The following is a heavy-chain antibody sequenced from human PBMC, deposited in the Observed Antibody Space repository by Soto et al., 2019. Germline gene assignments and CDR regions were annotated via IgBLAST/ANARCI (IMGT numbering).Heavy chain of an antibody. J-gene: IGHJ5*02. CDR3: ATTRGIAVGGSFDR. Sequence: SETLSLTCTVSGDSIRGRSYYWGWIRQPPGRGLEWVGTLFSGSTYSSPSLKSRGSISLDTSKNQVSLKLSSVAAADTAIYYCATTRGIAVGGSFDRCGQGTLVTVSS. V-gene: IGHV4-39*01. D-gene: IGHD6-19*01. CDR1: GDSIRGRSYY. CDR2: LFSGST.